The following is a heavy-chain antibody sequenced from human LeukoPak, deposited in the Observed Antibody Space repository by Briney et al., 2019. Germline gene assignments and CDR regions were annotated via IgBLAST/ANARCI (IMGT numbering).Heavy chain of an antibody. V-gene: IGHV3-23*01. D-gene: IGHD5-24*01. J-gene: IGHJ4*02. CDR1: GFTFSSYA. CDR2: ISGSGGST. CDR3: ARDDRWLQFNN. Sequence: GGSLRPSCAASGFTFSSYAMSWVRQAPGKGLEWVSAISGSGGSTYYADSVKGRFTISRDNSKNTLYLQINSLRAEDTAVYFCARDDRWLQFNNWGQGTLVTVFS.